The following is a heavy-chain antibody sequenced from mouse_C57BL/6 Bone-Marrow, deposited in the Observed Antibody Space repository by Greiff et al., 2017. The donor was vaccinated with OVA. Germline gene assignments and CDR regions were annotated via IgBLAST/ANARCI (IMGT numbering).Heavy chain of an antibody. J-gene: IGHJ4*01. Sequence: VKLMESGAELAKPGASVKLSCKASGYTFTSYGISWVKQRTGQGLEWIGRIYPGSGNTYYNEKFKGKATLTADKSSSTAYMELRSLTSDDSAVYFCATYGSSGYAMDYWGQGTSVTVSS. V-gene: IGHV1-81*01. CDR2: IYPGSGNT. CDR1: GYTFTSYG. D-gene: IGHD1-1*01. CDR3: ATYGSSGYAMDY.